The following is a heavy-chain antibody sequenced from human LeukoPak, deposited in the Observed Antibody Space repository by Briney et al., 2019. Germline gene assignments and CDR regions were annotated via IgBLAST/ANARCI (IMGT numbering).Heavy chain of an antibody. CDR2: MNPNSGDT. Sequence: ASVKVSCKASGYTFTGYYMHWVRQAPGQGLEWMGWMNPNSGDTTYAQKFQGRVTMTRDTSISTAYMELSRLRSDDTAVYYCARDNSQEGSFDLWGRGTLVTVSS. CDR3: ARDNSQEGSFDL. V-gene: IGHV1-2*02. J-gene: IGHJ2*01. CDR1: GYTFTGYY. D-gene: IGHD2/OR15-2a*01.